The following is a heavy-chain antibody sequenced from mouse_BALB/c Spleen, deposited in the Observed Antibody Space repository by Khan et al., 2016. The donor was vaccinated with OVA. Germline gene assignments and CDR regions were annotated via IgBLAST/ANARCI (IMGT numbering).Heavy chain of an antibody. D-gene: IGHD1-1*01. CDR2: IAPGSGST. J-gene: IGHJ4*01. Sequence: DLVKPGASVKLSCRASGYTFTSYWINWIKRRPGQGLEWIGRIAPGSGSTSYNEKFKAKAILTVDTSSSTAYIQFSSLSSEDSAVCFCARSNYYGSGLYAMDYWGQGTSVTVSS. CDR3: ARSNYYGSGLYAMDY. V-gene: IGHV1S41*01. CDR1: GYTFTSYW.